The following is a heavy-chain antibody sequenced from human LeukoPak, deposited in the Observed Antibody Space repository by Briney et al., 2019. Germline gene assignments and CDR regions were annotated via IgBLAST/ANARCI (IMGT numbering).Heavy chain of an antibody. CDR2: IYYSGST. Sequence: SETLSLTCTVSGGSISSYYWSWIRQPPGKGLEWIGYIYYSGSTNYNPSLKSRVTISVDTSKNQFSLKLSSVTAADTAVYYCARLHYDYVWGSYRSHYFDYWGQGTLVTVSS. V-gene: IGHV4-59*08. J-gene: IGHJ4*02. CDR3: ARLHYDYVWGSYRSHYFDY. CDR1: GGSISSYY. D-gene: IGHD3-16*02.